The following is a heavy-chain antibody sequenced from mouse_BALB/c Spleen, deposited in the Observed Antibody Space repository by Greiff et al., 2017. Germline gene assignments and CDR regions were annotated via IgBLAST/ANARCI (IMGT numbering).Heavy chain of an antibody. J-gene: IGHJ3*01. CDR1: GYTFTNHH. CDR2: INPSSGYT. Sequence: VQLQQSGAELVRPGASVKISCKAFGYTFTNHHINWVKQRPGQGLDWIGYINPSSGYTNYNQKFKDKATLTADKSSSTAYMQLSSLTSEDSAVYYCARGTYYRFAYWGQGTLVTVSA. D-gene: IGHD2-12*01. CDR3: ARGTYYRFAY. V-gene: IGHV1S26*01.